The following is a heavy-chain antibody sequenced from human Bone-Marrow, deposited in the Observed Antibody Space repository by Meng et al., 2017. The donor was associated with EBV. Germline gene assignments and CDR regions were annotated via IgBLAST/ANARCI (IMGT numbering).Heavy chain of an antibody. CDR3: ARGVPAAGLSVDY. D-gene: IGHD6-13*01. CDR2: MNPNSGNT. V-gene: IGHV1-8*02. Sequence: QVQLVQSGAEVKKPGASVKVSCKASGYTFTGYYMHWVRQAPGQGLEWMGWMNPNSGNTGYAQKFQGRVTMTRNTSISTAYMELSRLRSEDTAVYYCARGVPAAGLSVDYWGQGTLVTVVS. J-gene: IGHJ4*02. CDR1: GYTFTGYY.